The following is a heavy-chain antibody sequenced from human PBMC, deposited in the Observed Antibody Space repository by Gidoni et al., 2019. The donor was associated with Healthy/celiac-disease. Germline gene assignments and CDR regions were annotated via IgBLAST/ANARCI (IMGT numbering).Heavy chain of an antibody. D-gene: IGHD6-19*01. V-gene: IGHV4-39*01. J-gene: IGHJ4*02. Sequence: QLQLQESGPGLVKPSETLSLTCTVSGGSISSSSYYWGWFRQPPEKGLEWLGSIYYSGSTYYNPSLKRLVTISVATSKNQFSLKLSSVTAADTAVYYCARLEWLVLFPDYMYYFDYWGQGTLVTVSS. CDR1: GGSISSSSYY. CDR2: IYYSGST. CDR3: ARLEWLVLFPDYMYYFDY.